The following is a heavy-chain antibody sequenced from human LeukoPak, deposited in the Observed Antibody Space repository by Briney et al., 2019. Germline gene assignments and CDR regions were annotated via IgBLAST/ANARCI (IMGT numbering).Heavy chain of an antibody. CDR3: ARVNVATITYYYYYMDV. Sequence: GGSLRLSCAASGFTFSSYTMNWVRQAPGKGLDWVSAISSSSSYIYYADSVKGRFTISRDNAKKSLYLQMNSLRAEDTAVYYCARVNVATITYYYYYMDVWGKGTTVTISS. V-gene: IGHV3-21*01. J-gene: IGHJ6*03. D-gene: IGHD5-12*01. CDR1: GFTFSSYT. CDR2: ISSSSSYI.